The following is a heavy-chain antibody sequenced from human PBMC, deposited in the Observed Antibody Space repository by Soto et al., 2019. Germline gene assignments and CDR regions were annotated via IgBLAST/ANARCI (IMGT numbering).Heavy chain of an antibody. CDR2: ISGFSSHI. V-gene: IGHV3-21*01. D-gene: IGHD6-19*01. CDR1: GFTFRSYS. Sequence: GGSLRLSCAASGFTFRSYSINWVRQAPGKGLEWVSFISGFSSHIYYADSVKGRFTISRDNAKNSLFLQMESLRAEDTAVYYCARDLSSGWYLGYWGQGTLVTVSS. J-gene: IGHJ4*02. CDR3: ARDLSSGWYLGY.